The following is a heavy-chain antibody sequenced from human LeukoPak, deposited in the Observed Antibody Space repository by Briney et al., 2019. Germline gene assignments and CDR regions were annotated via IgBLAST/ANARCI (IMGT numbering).Heavy chain of an antibody. D-gene: IGHD3-3*01. CDR1: GFTFYKSA. V-gene: IGHV3-23*01. CDR2: ISGGGDFT. CDR3: ARREAEESGPIDY. J-gene: IGHJ4*02. Sequence: PGGSLRLSCAASGFTFYKSAMTWVRQAPGTGLEWVSAISGGGDFTYYADSVKGRFTISRDNSKNMLYLQMTSLRADDTAVYYCARREAEESGPIDYWGQGTLVTVSS.